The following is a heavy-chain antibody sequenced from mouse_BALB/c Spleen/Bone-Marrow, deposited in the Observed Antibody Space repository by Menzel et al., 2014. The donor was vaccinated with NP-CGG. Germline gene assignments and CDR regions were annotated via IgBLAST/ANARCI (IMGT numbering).Heavy chain of an antibody. D-gene: IGHD2-3*01. Sequence: EVMLVESGGGLVQPGGSLRLSCATSGFTFTDYYMSWVRQPPGRLLEWLGFIRNKANGYTTEYSASVKGRFTISRDNSQSILYLQMNTLRAEDSATYYCARGGNDLDYWGQGTTLTVSS. J-gene: IGHJ2*01. CDR3: ARGGNDLDY. CDR1: GFTFTDYY. CDR2: IRNKANGYTT. V-gene: IGHV7-3*02.